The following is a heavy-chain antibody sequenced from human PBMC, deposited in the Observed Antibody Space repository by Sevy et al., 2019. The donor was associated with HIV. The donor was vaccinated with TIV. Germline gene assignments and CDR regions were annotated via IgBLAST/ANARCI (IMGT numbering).Heavy chain of an antibody. D-gene: IGHD2-2*01. CDR3: ARDCNSASCLWCLDV. V-gene: IGHV3-7*03. J-gene: IGHJ6*02. Sequence: GSLRLSCAASGFTFSNYWMTWVRQAPGKGLEWVANIKRDGSEKYYVASVKGRFTISRDNAKNSLYMQMNSLRAEDTAVYYCARDCNSASCLWCLDVWGQGTTVTVSS. CDR2: IKRDGSEK. CDR1: GFTFSNYW.